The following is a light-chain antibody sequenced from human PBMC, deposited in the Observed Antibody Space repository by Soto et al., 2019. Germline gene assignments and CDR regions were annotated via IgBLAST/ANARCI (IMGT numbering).Light chain of an antibody. CDR1: QSVSSN. J-gene: IGKJ1*01. CDR2: GAS. V-gene: IGKV3-15*01. CDR3: QQYNKWPRT. Sequence: ELVMTQSPDTLSVSPGERATLSCRASQSVSSNLAWYQQKPGQAPRLLIYGASTRATDIPARISGSGSGTEFTLTISSLQSEDCAVYYCQQYNKWPRTFGQGTKVDIK.